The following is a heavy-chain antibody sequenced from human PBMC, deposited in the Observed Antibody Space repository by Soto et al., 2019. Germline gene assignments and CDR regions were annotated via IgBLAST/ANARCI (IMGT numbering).Heavy chain of an antibody. CDR3: ATANYDLWSGYTNYFGMDV. V-gene: IGHV3-21*01. D-gene: IGHD3-3*01. CDR2: ISSGTTYT. Sequence: EVQLVESGGGLVKPGESLRVSCAASGFTFSNYTMNWVRQAPGRGLEWVAAISSGTTYTYYADSVKGRFTISRDNAKNSLILQMNSLGAEDTAVYYCATANYDLWSGYTNYFGMDVWGQGTTVTVSS. J-gene: IGHJ6*02. CDR1: GFTFSNYT.